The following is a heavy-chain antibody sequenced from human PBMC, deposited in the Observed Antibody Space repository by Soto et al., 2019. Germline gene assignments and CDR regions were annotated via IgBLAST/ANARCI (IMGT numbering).Heavy chain of an antibody. Sequence: GGSLRLSCAASGFTFSGYSMNWVRQAPGKGLEWVSSISSSSSYIYYADSVKGRFTISRDNAKNSLYLQMNSLRAEDTAVYYCARDVVRGVIRLDYWGQGTLVTVSS. J-gene: IGHJ4*02. CDR2: ISSSSSYI. CDR1: GFTFSGYS. CDR3: ARDVVRGVIRLDY. V-gene: IGHV3-21*01. D-gene: IGHD3-10*01.